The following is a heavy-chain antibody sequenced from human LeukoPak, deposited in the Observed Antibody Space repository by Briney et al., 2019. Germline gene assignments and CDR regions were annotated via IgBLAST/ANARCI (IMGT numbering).Heavy chain of an antibody. CDR1: GYTFTSYD. V-gene: IGHV1-8*03. Sequence: ASVKVSCKASGYTFTSYDINWVRQATGQGLEWMGWMNPNSGNTGYAQKFQGRVTITRNTSISTAYMELSSLRSEDTAVYYCARRGYSSGWFGYYYYYTDVWGKGTTVTVSS. CDR2: MNPNSGNT. J-gene: IGHJ6*03. D-gene: IGHD6-19*01. CDR3: ARRGYSSGWFGYYYYYTDV.